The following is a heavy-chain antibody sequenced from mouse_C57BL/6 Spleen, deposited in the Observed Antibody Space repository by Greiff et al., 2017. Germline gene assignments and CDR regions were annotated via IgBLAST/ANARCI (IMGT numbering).Heavy chain of an antibody. Sequence: QVQLQQPGAELVMPGASVKLSCKASGYTFTSYWMHWVKQRPGQGLEWIGEIDPSDSYTNYNQQFKGKSTLTVDKSSSTAYMQLSSLTSEDSAVYYCAREGGNYSAWFAYWGQGTLVTVSA. CDR3: AREGGNYSAWFAY. D-gene: IGHD2-1*01. J-gene: IGHJ3*01. CDR2: IDPSDSYT. V-gene: IGHV1-69*01. CDR1: GYTFTSYW.